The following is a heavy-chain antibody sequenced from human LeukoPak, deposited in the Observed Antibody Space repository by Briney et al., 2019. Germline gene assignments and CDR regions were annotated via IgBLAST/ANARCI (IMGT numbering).Heavy chain of an antibody. Sequence: KSGGSLRLSCAASGLTFSSYSMNWVRQAPGKGLEWVSSISSSSSYIYYADSVKGRFTISRDNAKNSLYLQMNSLRAEDTAVYYCASLVATKYYYYGMDVWGQGTTVTVSS. V-gene: IGHV3-21*01. CDR1: GLTFSSYS. J-gene: IGHJ6*02. D-gene: IGHD5-12*01. CDR2: ISSSSSYI. CDR3: ASLVATKYYYYGMDV.